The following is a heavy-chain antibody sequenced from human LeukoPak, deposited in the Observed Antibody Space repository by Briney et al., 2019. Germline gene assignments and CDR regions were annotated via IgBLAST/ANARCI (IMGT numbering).Heavy chain of an antibody. CDR2: MNPNSGNT. V-gene: IGHV1-8*01. J-gene: IGHJ3*02. CDR3: ARGRAVLGGWYLHDAFDI. CDR1: GYTFTSYD. D-gene: IGHD6-19*01. Sequence: ASVKVSCKASGYTFTSYDINWVRQATGQGLEWMGWMNPNSGNTGYAQKFQGRVIMTRNTSISTAYMELSSLRSEDTAVYYCARGRAVLGGWYLHDAFDIWGQGTMVTVSS.